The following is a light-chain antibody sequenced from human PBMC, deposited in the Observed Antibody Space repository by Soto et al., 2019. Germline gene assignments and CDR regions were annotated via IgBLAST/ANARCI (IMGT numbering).Light chain of an antibody. CDR1: QSVSTN. J-gene: IGKJ1*01. CDR3: QQYGSSPWT. Sequence: EIVMTQSPVTLSVSPGERATLSCRASQSVSTNLAWYQQKPGQAPRLLIYSASTRATGIPDRFSGSGSGTDFTLTISRLEPEDFAVYYCQQYGSSPWTFGQGTKVEIK. V-gene: IGKV3-20*01. CDR2: SAS.